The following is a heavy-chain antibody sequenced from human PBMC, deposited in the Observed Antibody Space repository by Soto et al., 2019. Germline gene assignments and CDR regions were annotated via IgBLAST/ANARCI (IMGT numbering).Heavy chain of an antibody. V-gene: IGHV1-69*06. D-gene: IGHD2-15*01. CDR1: GGTFSSYA. Sequence: ASVKVSCKASGGTFSSYAISWVRQAPGQGLEWMGGIIPIFGTANYAQKFQGRVTITADKSTSTAYMELSSLRSEDTAVYYCARDIKKVVVVAAGYYHYGMDVWGQGTTVTVSS. CDR3: ARDIKKVVVVAAGYYHYGMDV. CDR2: IIPIFGTA. J-gene: IGHJ6*02.